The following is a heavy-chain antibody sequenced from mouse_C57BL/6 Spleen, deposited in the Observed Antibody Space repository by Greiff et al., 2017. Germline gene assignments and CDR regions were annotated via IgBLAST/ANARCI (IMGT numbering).Heavy chain of an antibody. V-gene: IGHV1-55*01. Sequence: QVQLQQPGAELVKPGASVKMSCKASGYTFTSYWITWVKQRPGQGLEWIGDIYPGSGSTNYNEKFKSKATLTVDTSSSTAYMQLSSLTSEDSAVYYCARCDYSNSYAMDYWGQGTSVTVSS. CDR1: GYTFTSYW. J-gene: IGHJ4*01. CDR2: IYPGSGST. D-gene: IGHD2-5*01. CDR3: ARCDYSNSYAMDY.